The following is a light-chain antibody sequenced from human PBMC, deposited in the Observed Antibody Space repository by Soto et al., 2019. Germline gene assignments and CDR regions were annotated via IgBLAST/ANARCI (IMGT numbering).Light chain of an antibody. CDR3: QQYNNWPPMYT. CDR2: GAS. CDR1: QSVRSN. V-gene: IGKV3-15*01. Sequence: EIVMTQSPATLSVSPGERTTLSCRASQSVRSNLAWYQQKPGQVPRLLMYGASTRATGIPARFSGSGSVTEFTLTISSLQSEDFAVYYCQQYNNWPPMYTFGQGTKLEIK. J-gene: IGKJ2*01.